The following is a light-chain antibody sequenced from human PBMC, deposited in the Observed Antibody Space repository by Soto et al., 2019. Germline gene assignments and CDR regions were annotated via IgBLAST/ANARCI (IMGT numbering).Light chain of an antibody. V-gene: IGKV3-20*01. CDR3: QQYSSSPLLT. CDR2: GAS. Sequence: EIVLTQSPATLSVSPGERATLSCRASQSVTNYLAWYQLKSGQAPRLLLYGASSRATGIPDRFSGSGSGTDFTLSISRLEPEDFAVYYCQQYSSSPLLTFGGGTMVDI. CDR1: QSVTNY. J-gene: IGKJ4*01.